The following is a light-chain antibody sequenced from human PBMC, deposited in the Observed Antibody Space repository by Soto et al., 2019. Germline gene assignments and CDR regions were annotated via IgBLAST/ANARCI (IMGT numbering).Light chain of an antibody. CDR3: QQCGRSTGT. V-gene: IGKV3-20*01. CDR2: GAS. CDR1: QSVSSSY. J-gene: IGKJ3*01. Sequence: EIVLTQSPGTLSLSPGERATLSCRASQSVSSSYLAWYQQKPGQAPRLLIYGASSRATGIPDRFSGSGSGTDFTLTISRLEPEDFAVYYCQQCGRSTGTFGPGTKVDIK.